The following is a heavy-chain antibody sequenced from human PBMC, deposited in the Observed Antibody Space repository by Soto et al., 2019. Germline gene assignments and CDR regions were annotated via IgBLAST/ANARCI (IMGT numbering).Heavy chain of an antibody. Sequence: QVQLQESGPGLVKPSQTLSLTCTVSGGSISSGGYYWSWIRQHPGKGLEWIGDIYYSGSTYYNPSPKRRVTISVDTSKNQFSLKLSSVTAADTAVYYCARAPTSGGDPPNYYYYGMDVWGQGTTVTVSS. V-gene: IGHV4-31*03. J-gene: IGHJ6*02. D-gene: IGHD2-21*02. CDR2: IYYSGST. CDR3: ARAPTSGGDPPNYYYYGMDV. CDR1: GGSISSGGYY.